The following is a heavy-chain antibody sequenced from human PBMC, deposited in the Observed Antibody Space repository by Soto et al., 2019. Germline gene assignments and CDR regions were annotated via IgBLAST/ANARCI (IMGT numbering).Heavy chain of an antibody. CDR3: AREVSGTGAFDY. Sequence: QVQLDQSGPGLVKPSQTLSLTCNISGGSITSTNHYWRWIRQSPREGLECIGYIFDSGTTHYNPSFEGRVTILGDTSQSQFSLTMHSVTVADSAVYYCAREVSGTGAFDYWGRGTLVTVSS. CDR2: IFDSGTT. V-gene: IGHV4-31*02. CDR1: GGSITSTNHY. D-gene: IGHD2-8*02. J-gene: IGHJ4*02.